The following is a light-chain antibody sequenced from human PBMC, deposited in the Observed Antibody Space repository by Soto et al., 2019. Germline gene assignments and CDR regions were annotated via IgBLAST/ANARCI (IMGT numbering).Light chain of an antibody. CDR3: QQYNNWLYT. CDR1: QSVSSHY. CDR2: ATS. Sequence: EIVLTQSPGTLSVSPGERATLSCRASQSVSSHYLAWYQQRPGQAPKILMYATSNRVTGIPDRFSGSGSGTDFTLTISRLEPDDFAVYYCQQYNNWLYTFGQGTKLEIK. V-gene: IGKV3-20*01. J-gene: IGKJ2*01.